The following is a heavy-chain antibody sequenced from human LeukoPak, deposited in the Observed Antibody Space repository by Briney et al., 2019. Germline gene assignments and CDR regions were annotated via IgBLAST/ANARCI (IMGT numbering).Heavy chain of an antibody. Sequence: GGSLRLSXAASGFTFSNYNMNWVRQTPGKGLEWVSSITSTSSYMYYADSVKGRFTISRDNAKNSLYLQMNSLRAEDTAVYYCARDCGGDCYLDYWGQGTLVTVSS. D-gene: IGHD2-21*02. J-gene: IGHJ4*02. V-gene: IGHV3-21*06. CDR2: ITSTSSYM. CDR1: GFTFSNYN. CDR3: ARDCGGDCYLDY.